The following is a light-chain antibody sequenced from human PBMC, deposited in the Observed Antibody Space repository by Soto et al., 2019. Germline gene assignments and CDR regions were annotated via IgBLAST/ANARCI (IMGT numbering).Light chain of an antibody. CDR1: QSVSLY. V-gene: IGKV3-11*01. J-gene: IGKJ5*01. Sequence: EIVFTQAPATLSLTPGERATLSCRASQSVSLYLAWFQQKPAQSPRLLIYDSSNRAAGIPARFSARGSGTDFTLFISNLEPQDSAVYYCKHRSNWPPITFGQGTRLQIK. CDR3: KHRSNWPPIT. CDR2: DSS.